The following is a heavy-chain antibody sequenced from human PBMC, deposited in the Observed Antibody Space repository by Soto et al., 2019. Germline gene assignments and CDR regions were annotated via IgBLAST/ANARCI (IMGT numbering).Heavy chain of an antibody. V-gene: IGHV3-11*01. CDR2: ISSSGSTI. D-gene: IGHD3-10*01. CDR1: GFSFSDYY. CDR3: ARANSTGMVRGLNGFYYYGLYV. Sequence: GGSLRLSCAASGFSFSDYYMSWIRQAPGKGLEWVSYISSSGSTIYYADSVKGRFTISRDNAKNSLYLQMNSLRAEDTAVYYCARANSTGMVRGLNGFYYYGLYVCGQGTRFAV. J-gene: IGHJ6*02.